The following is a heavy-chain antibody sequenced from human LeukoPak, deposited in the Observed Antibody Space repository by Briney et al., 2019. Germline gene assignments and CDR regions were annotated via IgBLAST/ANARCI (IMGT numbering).Heavy chain of an antibody. Sequence: SETLSLTCTVSGGSISSYYWSWIRQSAGKGLEWIGRTYTSGSTNYNPSLKSRVTMSVDTSKNQFSLELSSVTAADTAVYYCARVDIVVVPEGYYYYMDVWGKGTTVTVSS. CDR2: TYTSGST. D-gene: IGHD2-2*01. CDR1: GGSISSYY. V-gene: IGHV4-4*07. J-gene: IGHJ6*03. CDR3: ARVDIVVVPEGYYYYMDV.